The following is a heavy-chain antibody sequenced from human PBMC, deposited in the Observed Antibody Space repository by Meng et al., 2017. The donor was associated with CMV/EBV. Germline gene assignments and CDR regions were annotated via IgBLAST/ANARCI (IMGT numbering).Heavy chain of an antibody. J-gene: IGHJ6*02. CDR2: IIPIFGTA. D-gene: IGHD4-11*01. CDR3: ARSGPQYSYSNRPGYYHYYGMDV. CDR1: GGTFSSYA. V-gene: IGHV1-69*05. Sequence: SVKVSCKASGGTFSSYAISWVRQAPGQGLEWMGGIIPIFGTANYAQKFQGRVTITTDESTSTAYMELSSLRSEDTAVYYCARSGPQYSYSNRPGYYHYYGMDVWGQGTTVTVSS.